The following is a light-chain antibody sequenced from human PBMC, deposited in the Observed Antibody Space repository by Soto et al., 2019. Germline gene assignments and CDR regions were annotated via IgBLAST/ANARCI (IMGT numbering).Light chain of an antibody. J-gene: IGKJ2*01. CDR3: QQYEVSPPVYT. CDR1: HSVSSSF. CDR2: GVS. Sequence: IVLTQSPGTLSLSPGERATLSCSASHSVSSSFLAWYQQKPGQAPRLLIYGVSSRATGIPDRFSGSGSGTDFTLTISRLEPEDFAVYYCQQYEVSPPVYTFGQGTKLEIK. V-gene: IGKV3-20*01.